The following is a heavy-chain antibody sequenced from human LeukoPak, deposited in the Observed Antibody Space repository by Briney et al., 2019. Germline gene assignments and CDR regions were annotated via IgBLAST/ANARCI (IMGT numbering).Heavy chain of an antibody. CDR3: ARDWGRGYSYGSFAFDY. CDR2: ISYDGSNK. J-gene: IGHJ4*02. CDR1: GFTFSSYA. D-gene: IGHD5-18*01. V-gene: IGHV3-30*04. Sequence: GRSLRLSCAASGFTFSSYAMHWVRQAPGKGLEWVAVISYDGSNKYYADSVKGRFTISRDNSKNTLYVQMNSLRAEDTAVYYCARDWGRGYSYGSFAFDYWGQGTLVTVSS.